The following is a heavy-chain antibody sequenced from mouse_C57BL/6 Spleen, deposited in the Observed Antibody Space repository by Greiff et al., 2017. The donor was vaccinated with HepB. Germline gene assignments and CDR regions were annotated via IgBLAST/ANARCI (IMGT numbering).Heavy chain of an antibody. V-gene: IGHV5-6*02. CDR3: ARQYGSSYFHYFDY. J-gene: IGHJ2*01. Sequence: EVKLEESGGDLVKPGGSLKLSCAASGFTFSSYGMSWVRQTPDKRLEWVATISSGGSYTYYPDSVKGRFTISRDNAKNTLYLQMSSLKSEDTAMYYCARQYGSSYFHYFDYWGQGTTLTVSS. CDR2: ISSGGSYT. D-gene: IGHD1-1*01. CDR1: GFTFSSYG.